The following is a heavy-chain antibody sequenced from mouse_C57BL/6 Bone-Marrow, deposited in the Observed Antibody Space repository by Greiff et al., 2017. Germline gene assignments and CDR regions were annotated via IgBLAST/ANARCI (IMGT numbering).Heavy chain of an antibody. CDR2: INYDGSST. Sequence: EVQLVESEGGLVQPGSSMKLSCTASGFTFSDYYMAWVRQVPEKGLEWVAHINYDGSSTYYLDSLKSRFIISRDNAKNILYLQMSSLKSEDTATYYCARDQLNYFDYWGQGTTLTVSS. D-gene: IGHD1-3*01. CDR3: ARDQLNYFDY. V-gene: IGHV5-16*01. J-gene: IGHJ2*01. CDR1: GFTFSDYY.